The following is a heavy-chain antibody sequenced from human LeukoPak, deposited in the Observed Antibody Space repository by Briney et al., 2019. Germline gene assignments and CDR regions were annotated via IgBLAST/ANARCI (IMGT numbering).Heavy chain of an antibody. CDR1: GFTFSSYS. CDR2: IDSDGTYT. CDR3: ARDLGARYDFWSGYYTGIQDY. D-gene: IGHD3-3*01. V-gene: IGHV3-74*01. J-gene: IGHJ4*02. Sequence: GGSLRLSCAASGFTFSSYSMNWVRQAPGKGLVWVSRIDSDGTYTGYADSVKGRFTISRDNAKNSLYLQMNSLRAEDTAVYYCARDLGARYDFWSGYYTGIQDYWGQGTLVTVSS.